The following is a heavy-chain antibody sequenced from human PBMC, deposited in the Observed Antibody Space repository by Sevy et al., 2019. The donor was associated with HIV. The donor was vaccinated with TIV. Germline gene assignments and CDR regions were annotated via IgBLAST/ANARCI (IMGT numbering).Heavy chain of an antibody. CDR3: TWVHDYYYGMNV. CDR1: GFTFINAW. J-gene: IGHJ6*02. V-gene: IGHV3-15*07. Sequence: GGSLRLSCAASGFTFINAWMNWVRQAPGKGLEWVGRIKSKGGGGTIDYAAPVKGRFSISRDDSKNTLYLQMNSLKIEDTALYYRTWVHDYYYGMNVWGQGTTVTVSS. CDR2: IKSKGGGGTI. D-gene: IGHD3-10*01.